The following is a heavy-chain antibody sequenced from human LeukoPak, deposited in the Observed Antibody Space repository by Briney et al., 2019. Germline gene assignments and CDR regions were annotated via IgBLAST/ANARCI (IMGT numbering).Heavy chain of an antibody. CDR3: ARRVIVVGLDY. J-gene: IGHJ4*02. Sequence: GGSLRLSCAASGFTFNTYSMNWVRQAPGKGLEWVSYLSRSGINIYYADSVKGRFTISRDNAKNSLYLQMNSLRAEDTAVYYCARRVIVVGLDYWGQGTLVTVSS. CDR1: GFTFNTYS. CDR2: LSRSGINI. V-gene: IGHV3-48*04. D-gene: IGHD3-22*01.